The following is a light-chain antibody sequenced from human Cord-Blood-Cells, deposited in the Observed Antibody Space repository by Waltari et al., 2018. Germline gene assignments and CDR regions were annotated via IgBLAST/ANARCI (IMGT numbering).Light chain of an antibody. CDR3: QQYNNWPPVT. J-gene: IGKJ3*01. Sequence: EIVMTQSPATLSVSPGERATLPCRASQSVSSNLAWYQQKPGQAPRLLIYGASTRATGIPARFSGSGSGTEFTLTISSLQSEDFAVYYCQQYNNWPPVTFGPGTKVDIK. V-gene: IGKV3-15*01. CDR1: QSVSSN. CDR2: GAS.